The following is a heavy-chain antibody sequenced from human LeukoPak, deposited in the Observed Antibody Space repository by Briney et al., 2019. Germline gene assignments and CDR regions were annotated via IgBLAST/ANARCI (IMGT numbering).Heavy chain of an antibody. J-gene: IGHJ4*02. CDR2: IYYSGST. Sequence: SETLSLTCTVSGGSISSYYWSWIRQLPGKGLEWIGYIYYSGSTNYNPSLKSRVTISVDTSKNQFSLKLSSVTAADTAVYYCARGRVEMATIYFDYWGQGTLVTVSS. CDR3: ARGRVEMATIYFDY. V-gene: IGHV4-59*01. D-gene: IGHD5-24*01. CDR1: GGSISSYY.